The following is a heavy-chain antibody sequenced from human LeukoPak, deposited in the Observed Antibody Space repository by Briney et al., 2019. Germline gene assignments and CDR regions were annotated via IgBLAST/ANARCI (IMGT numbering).Heavy chain of an antibody. CDR1: GFTFSSYA. V-gene: IGHV3-23*01. CDR3: AKGRDWFDP. CDR2: ISGSGSST. Sequence: QPGGSLRLSCAASGFTFSSYAMSWVRQAPGKGLEWVSGISGSGSSTYYADSVKGRFTISRDNSKNTLYLQMNSLRGEDTAIYYCAKGRDWFDPWGQGTLVTVSS. J-gene: IGHJ5*02.